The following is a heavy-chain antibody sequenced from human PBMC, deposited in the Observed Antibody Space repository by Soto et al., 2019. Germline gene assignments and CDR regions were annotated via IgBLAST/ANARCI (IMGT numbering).Heavy chain of an antibody. CDR2: IIPLFGTT. D-gene: IGHD3-10*01. J-gene: IGHJ6*02. CDR3: AAELGFGKLSVV. V-gene: IGHV1-69*01. CDR1: GDTFKNCV. Sequence: QVQVVQSGVEVRRPGSSVKVSCKASGDTFKNCVISWVRQAPGQGLEWMGGIIPLFGTTDFAQRFQGRLTITTEESTTTAYMELSRLRSEDTATYCCAAELGFGKLSVVWGQGTTVIVSS.